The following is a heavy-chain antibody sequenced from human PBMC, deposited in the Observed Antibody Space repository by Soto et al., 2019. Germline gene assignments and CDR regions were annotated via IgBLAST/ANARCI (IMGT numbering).Heavy chain of an antibody. CDR2: ISSSSSYI. J-gene: IGHJ6*02. V-gene: IGHV3-21*01. CDR3: ARDFSYCGGDCYSETYYYYGMEV. Sequence: VPMRVRWRASGFNCVGLSGSWISQTQGKGLEWVSSISSSSSYIYYADSVKGRFTISRDNAKNSLYLQMNSLRAEDTAVYYCARDFSYCGGDCYSETYYYYGMEVWGQGTTVTVSS. D-gene: IGHD2-21*02. CDR1: GFNCVGLS.